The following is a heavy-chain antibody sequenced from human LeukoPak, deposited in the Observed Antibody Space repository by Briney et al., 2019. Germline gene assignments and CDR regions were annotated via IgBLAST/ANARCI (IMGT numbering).Heavy chain of an antibody. V-gene: IGHV1-69*10. D-gene: IGHD6-19*01. Sequence: SVKVSCKTSGVTFSSYPISWVRQAPGQGLVWMGGIIPVSGIVNYAQKFQGRVTITADKSTSTAYMELSSLRSEDTAVYYCARVTVAGPGTFDIWGQGTMVTVSS. CDR1: GVTFSSYP. CDR2: IIPVSGIV. CDR3: ARVTVAGPGTFDI. J-gene: IGHJ3*02.